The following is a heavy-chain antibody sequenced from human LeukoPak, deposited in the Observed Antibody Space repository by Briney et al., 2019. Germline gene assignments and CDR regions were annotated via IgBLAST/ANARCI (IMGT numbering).Heavy chain of an antibody. J-gene: IGHJ4*02. D-gene: IGHD3-3*01. Sequence: ASVKVSCKASGYTFTGYYMHWVRQAPGQGLEWMGWINPNSGGTSYAQRFQGRVTMTRDMSTSTVYMELSSLRSEDTAVYYCARGVKALESYFDYWGQGTLVTVSS. CDR2: INPNSGGT. CDR1: GYTFTGYY. V-gene: IGHV1-2*02. CDR3: ARGVKALESYFDY.